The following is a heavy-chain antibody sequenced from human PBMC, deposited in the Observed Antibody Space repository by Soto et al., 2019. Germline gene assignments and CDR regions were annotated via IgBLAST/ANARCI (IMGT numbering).Heavy chain of an antibody. CDR1: GFTFSSYA. V-gene: IGHV3-23*01. Sequence: GGSLGLSFAASGFTFSSYAMSWVRQAPGKGLEWFSAIRGRGGSTYYADSVKGRFTISRDNSKNTLYLQMNSLRAEDTAVYYCAKDPPPYYYDSSGYATHEYFQHWGQGTLVTVSS. CDR2: IRGRGGST. D-gene: IGHD3-22*01. J-gene: IGHJ1*01. CDR3: AKDPPPYYYDSSGYATHEYFQH.